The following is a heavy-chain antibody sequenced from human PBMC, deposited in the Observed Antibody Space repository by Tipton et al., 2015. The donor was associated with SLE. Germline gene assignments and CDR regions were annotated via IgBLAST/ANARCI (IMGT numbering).Heavy chain of an antibody. CDR2: IYCSGST. Sequence: TLSLTCTVSGGSISRYYWSWMRQPPGKGLEWIGYIYCSGSTNYNPSLKSRATISVDTSKNQFSLKLSSVAAADTAVYYCARDSGSSWYYYYRRDVWGQGTTVTVSS. D-gene: IGHD6-13*01. CDR3: ARDSGSSWYYYYRRDV. CDR1: GGSISRYY. J-gene: IGHJ6*02. V-gene: IGHV4-59*01.